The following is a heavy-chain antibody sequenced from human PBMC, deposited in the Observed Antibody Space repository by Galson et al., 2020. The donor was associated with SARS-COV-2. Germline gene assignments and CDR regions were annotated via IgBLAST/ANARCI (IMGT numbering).Heavy chain of an antibody. D-gene: IGHD2-2*01. V-gene: IGHV1-24*01. CDR3: ATISPYCSSTSCRNFDY. Sequence: ASVKVSCKVSGYTLTELSMHWVRQAPGKGREWMGGFDPEDGETLYAQKFQGRVTMTEDTSTDTAYMELSSLRSEDTAVYYCATISPYCSSTSCRNFDYWGQGALVIVSS. CDR2: FDPEDGET. CDR1: GYTLTELS. J-gene: IGHJ4*02.